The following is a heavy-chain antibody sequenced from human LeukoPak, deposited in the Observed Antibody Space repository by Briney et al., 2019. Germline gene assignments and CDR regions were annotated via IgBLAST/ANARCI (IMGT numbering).Heavy chain of an antibody. CDR2: INPSGGST. J-gene: IGHJ4*02. D-gene: IGHD3-22*01. Sequence: ASVKVSCKASGYTFTSYYMHWVRQAPGQGLEWMGIINPSGGSTSYAQKFQGRDTMTRDTSTSTVYMELSSLRCEDTAVYYCARDASPIRYYDSSTTTFDYWGQGTLVTVSS. V-gene: IGHV1-46*03. CDR3: ARDASPIRYYDSSTTTFDY. CDR1: GYTFTSYY.